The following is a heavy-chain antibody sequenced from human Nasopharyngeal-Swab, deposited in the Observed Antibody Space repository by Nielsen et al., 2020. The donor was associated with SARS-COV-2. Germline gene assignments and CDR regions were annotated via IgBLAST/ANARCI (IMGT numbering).Heavy chain of an antibody. D-gene: IGHD3-9*01. Sequence: SVPVSRQASRGTLSRYAISWVRQAPGQGLEWMGRIIPNLGIANYAQKSQGRVTINADKSTSTAYMELSSLRSDDTAVYYCARALTDTRFGPVHWGQGTLVTVSS. CDR2: IIPNLGIA. CDR3: ARALTDTRFGPVH. J-gene: IGHJ4*02. CDR1: RGTLSRYA. V-gene: IGHV1-69*04.